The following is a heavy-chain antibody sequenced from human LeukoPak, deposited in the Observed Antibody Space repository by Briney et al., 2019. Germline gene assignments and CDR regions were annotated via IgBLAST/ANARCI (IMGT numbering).Heavy chain of an antibody. CDR2: ISGSGAKA. V-gene: IGHV3-23*01. J-gene: IGHJ6*03. CDR3: AKDPMWFGEGDYKYYMDV. D-gene: IGHD3-10*01. CDR1: KFTFSTSA. Sequence: GGSLRLSCAAPKFTFSTSALSWVRQAPGRGLEWVSGISGSGAKAYYSDSVKGRFTISRDNSKSMLYLQMNSLRVEDTALYYCAKDPMWFGEGDYKYYMDVWGKGTTVTVSS.